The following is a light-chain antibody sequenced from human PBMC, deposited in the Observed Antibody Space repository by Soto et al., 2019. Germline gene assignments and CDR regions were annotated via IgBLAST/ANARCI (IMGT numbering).Light chain of an antibody. CDR2: NAD. CDR3: QQHNSYRWT. CDR1: QDINRW. J-gene: IGKJ1*01. Sequence: DIQMTQSPSTLSASVGDRVTITCRASQDINRWLAWYQQKPGKAPKILIYNADTLESGVPSRFSGSGYGTEFILTISSLQPDDFATYYCQQHNSYRWTFGQGTKVDIK. V-gene: IGKV1-5*01.